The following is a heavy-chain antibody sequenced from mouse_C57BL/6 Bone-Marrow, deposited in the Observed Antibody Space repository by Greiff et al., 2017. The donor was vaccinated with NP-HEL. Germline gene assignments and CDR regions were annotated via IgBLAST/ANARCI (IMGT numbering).Heavy chain of an antibody. D-gene: IGHD1-1*01. CDR3: AREDYYVTKSYWYFDV. V-gene: IGHV1-19*01. CDR1: GYTFTDYY. J-gene: IGHJ1*03. Sequence: EVQLQESGPVLVKPGASVKMSCKASGYTFTDYYMNWVKQSHGKSLEWIGVINPYNGGTSYNQKFKGKATLTVDKSSSTAYMELNRLTSEDSAVYYCAREDYYVTKSYWYFDVWGTGTTVTVSS. CDR2: INPYNGGT.